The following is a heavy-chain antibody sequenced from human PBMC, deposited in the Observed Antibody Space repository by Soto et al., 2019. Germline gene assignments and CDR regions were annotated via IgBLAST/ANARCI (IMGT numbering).Heavy chain of an antibody. CDR3: TREASSWGFAFDL. Sequence: EVQLLESGGGLVQPGGSLRLSCAASGFPFSHYAMSWVRKAQGKGLQWVSTIFGSGAPTHYADSVKGRFGISRDNSNNMLFLDMNSLKDEDTAVYYCTREASSWGFAFDLWGQGTRVAVSS. V-gene: IGHV3-23*01. D-gene: IGHD3-16*01. CDR2: IFGSGAPT. CDR1: GFPFSHYA. J-gene: IGHJ3*01.